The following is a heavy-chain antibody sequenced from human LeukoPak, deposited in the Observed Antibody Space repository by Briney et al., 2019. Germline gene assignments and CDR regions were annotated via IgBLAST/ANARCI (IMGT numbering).Heavy chain of an antibody. D-gene: IGHD3-16*01. V-gene: IGHV3-48*03. CDR1: GVDFFSHG. J-gene: IGHJ4*02. CDR3: AREGEFRDY. CDR2: ISSSGSTI. Sequence: GGSLRLSCEASGVDFFSHGMHWVRQAPGKGLEWVSYISSSGSTIYYADSEKGRFAISRDNAKNSLYLQMNSLRAEDTAVYYCAREGEFRDYWGQGTLVTVSS.